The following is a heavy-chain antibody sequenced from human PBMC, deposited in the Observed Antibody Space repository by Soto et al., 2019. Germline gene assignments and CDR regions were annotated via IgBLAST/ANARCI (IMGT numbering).Heavy chain of an antibody. Sequence: SVKVSCKASGFTFTSSAMQWVRQARGQRLEWIGWIVVGSGNTNYAQKFQERVTITRDMSTSTAYMELSSLRSGDTAVYYCAASSWYETKGLLAFYYYGMDVWGQGIQVTV. D-gene: IGHD6-13*01. J-gene: IGHJ6*02. CDR1: GFTFTSSA. V-gene: IGHV1-58*02. CDR2: IVVGSGNT. CDR3: AASSWYETKGLLAFYYYGMDV.